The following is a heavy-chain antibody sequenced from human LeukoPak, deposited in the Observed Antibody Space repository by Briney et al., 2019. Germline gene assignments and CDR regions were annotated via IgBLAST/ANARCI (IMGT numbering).Heavy chain of an antibody. CDR3: ANPRGRWLQFPKLYYFDY. D-gene: IGHD5-24*01. J-gene: IGHJ4*02. CDR2: ISGSGGST. Sequence: PGGSLRLSCAASGFTFSSYAVSWVRQAPGKGLEWVSAISGSGGSTYYADSVKGRFTISRDNSKNTLYLQMNSLRAEDTAVYYCANPRGRWLQFPKLYYFDYWGQGTLVTVSS. CDR1: GFTFSSYA. V-gene: IGHV3-23*01.